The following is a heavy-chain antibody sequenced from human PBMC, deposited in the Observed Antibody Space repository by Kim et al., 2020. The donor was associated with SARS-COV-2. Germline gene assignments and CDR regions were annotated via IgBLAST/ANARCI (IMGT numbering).Heavy chain of an antibody. CDR2: ISYDGSNK. CDR1: GFTFSSYA. V-gene: IGHV3-30*04. Sequence: GGSLRLSCAASGFTFSSYAMHWVRQAPGKGLEWVAVISYDGSNKYYADSVKGRFTISRDNSKNTLYLQMNSLRAEDTAVYYCARALCDYWGQGTLFSVSS. CDR3: ARALCDY. J-gene: IGHJ4*02.